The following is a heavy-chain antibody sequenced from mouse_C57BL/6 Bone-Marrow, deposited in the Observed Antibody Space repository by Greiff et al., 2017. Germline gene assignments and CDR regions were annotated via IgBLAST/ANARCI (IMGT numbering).Heavy chain of an antibody. Sequence: EVQRVESGGGLVQSGRSLRLSCATSGFTFSDFYMEWVRQAPGKGLEWIAASRNKANDYTSEYSVSVKGRFIVSRATSPSILYLRMNALRAEDSAIYYYARDAAGPFDYWGQGTTLTVSS. J-gene: IGHJ2*01. CDR3: ARDAAGPFDY. CDR1: GFTFSDFY. V-gene: IGHV7-1*01. CDR2: SRNKANDYTS.